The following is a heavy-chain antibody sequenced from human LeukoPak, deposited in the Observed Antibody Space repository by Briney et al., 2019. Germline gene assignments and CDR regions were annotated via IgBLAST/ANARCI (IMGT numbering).Heavy chain of an antibody. D-gene: IGHD3-3*01. CDR3: ASDSYDFWSAHHFDY. CDR2: INPNSGGT. Sequence: ASVKVSCKASGYTFTGYYMHWVRQAPGQGLEWMGWINPNSGGTNYAQKFQGRVTMTRDTSISTAYMELGRLRSDDTAVYYCASDSYDFWSAHHFDYWGQGTLVTVSS. J-gene: IGHJ4*02. CDR1: GYTFTGYY. V-gene: IGHV1-2*02.